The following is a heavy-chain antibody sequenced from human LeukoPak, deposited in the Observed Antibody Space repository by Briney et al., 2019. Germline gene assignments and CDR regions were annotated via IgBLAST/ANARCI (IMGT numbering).Heavy chain of an antibody. CDR2: ISPSGAST. J-gene: IGHJ3*02. CDR3: ARGSSRSPRDAFDI. Sequence: ASVKVSCKASGYTFTGYYMHWVRQAPGQGLEWMGIISPSGASTTYAQNFQGRVTMTRDMSTSTVYMELSSLKSEDTAVYYCARGSSRSPRDAFDIWGQGTMVTVS. CDR1: GYTFTGYY. V-gene: IGHV1-46*01.